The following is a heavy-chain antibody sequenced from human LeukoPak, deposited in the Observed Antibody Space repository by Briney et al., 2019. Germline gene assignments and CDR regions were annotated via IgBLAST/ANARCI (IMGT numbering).Heavy chain of an antibody. CDR1: GYTFTGYY. Sequence: ASVKVSCKASGYTFTGYYMHWVRQAPGQGLEWMGWINPNSGGTNYAQKFQGRVTMTRDTSISTAYMELSRLRSDDTAVYYCARDLCYSSGWSCHSDYWGQGTLVTVSS. J-gene: IGHJ4*02. CDR2: INPNSGGT. V-gene: IGHV1-2*02. D-gene: IGHD6-19*01. CDR3: ARDLCYSSGWSCHSDY.